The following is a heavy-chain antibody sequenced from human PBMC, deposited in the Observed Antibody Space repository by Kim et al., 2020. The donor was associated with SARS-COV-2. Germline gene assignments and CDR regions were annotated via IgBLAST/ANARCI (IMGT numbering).Heavy chain of an antibody. Sequence: GGSLRLSCAASGFTFSSYAMHWVRQAPGKGLEWVAVISYDGSNKYYADSVKGRFTISRDNSKNTLYLQMNSLRAEDTAAYYCARGDITMVRGVSPFDYWG. D-gene: IGHD3-10*01. V-gene: IGHV3-30-3*01. CDR2: ISYDGSNK. CDR3: ARGDITMVRGVSPFDY. J-gene: IGHJ4*01. CDR1: GFTFSSYA.